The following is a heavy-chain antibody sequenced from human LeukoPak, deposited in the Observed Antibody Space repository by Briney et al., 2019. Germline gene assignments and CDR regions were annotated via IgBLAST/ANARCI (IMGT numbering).Heavy chain of an antibody. V-gene: IGHV3-15*01. Sequence: GGSLRLSCAASGFIFSSAWMTWVRQAPGKGLEWVGHIKSKTNGGTTDYVAPVKGRFIISRDDSKNTLYLQMNSLRTEDTAVYYCARGFCSSTSCYQGPFDFWGQGTLVTVSS. CDR1: GFIFSSAW. D-gene: IGHD2-2*01. CDR3: ARGFCSSTSCYQGPFDF. J-gene: IGHJ4*02. CDR2: IKSKTNGGTT.